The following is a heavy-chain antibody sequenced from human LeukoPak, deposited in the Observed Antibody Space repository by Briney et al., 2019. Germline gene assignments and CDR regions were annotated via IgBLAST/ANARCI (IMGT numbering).Heavy chain of an antibody. CDR2: IYYSGRT. V-gene: IGHV4-30-4*07. Sequence: SETLSLTCAVSGDSISSGGYSWSWIRQPPGKGLEWIGYIYYSGRTYYNPSLKSRITISVDTSKNQFSLKLSSVTAADTAVYYCARETTSYYWFDPWGQGTLVTVSS. CDR3: ARETTSYYWFDP. D-gene: IGHD1-14*01. J-gene: IGHJ5*02. CDR1: GDSISSGGYS.